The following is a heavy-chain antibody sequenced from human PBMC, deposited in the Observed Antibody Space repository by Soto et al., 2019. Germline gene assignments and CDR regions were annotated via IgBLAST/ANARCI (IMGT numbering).Heavy chain of an antibody. J-gene: IGHJ6*02. CDR3: ARNGVRGVFRGMPSTGTYYYGMDV. CDR1: GGSFSGYY. D-gene: IGHD3-10*01. CDR2: INHSGST. V-gene: IGHV4-34*01. Sequence: SETLSLTCAVYGGSFSGYYWSWIRQPPGKGLEWIGEINHSGSTNYNPSLKSRVTISVDTSKNQFSLKLSSVTAADTAVYYCARNGVRGVFRGMPSTGTYYYGMDVWGQGTTVTVSS.